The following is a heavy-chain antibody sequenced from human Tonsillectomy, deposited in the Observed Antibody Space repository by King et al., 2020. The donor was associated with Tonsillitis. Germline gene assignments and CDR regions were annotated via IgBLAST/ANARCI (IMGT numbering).Heavy chain of an antibody. J-gene: IGHJ4*02. CDR3: ARDGLGGIAAAYFDY. D-gene: IGHD6-13*01. V-gene: IGHV3-30*04. CDR2: ISYDGSNK. Sequence: VQLVESGGGVVQPGRSLRLSCAASGFTFSSYAMHWVRQAPGKGPEWVAVISYDGSNKYYADSVKGRFTISRDNSKNTLYLQMNSLRAEDTAVYYCARDGLGGIAAAYFDYWGQGTLVTVSS. CDR1: GFTFSSYA.